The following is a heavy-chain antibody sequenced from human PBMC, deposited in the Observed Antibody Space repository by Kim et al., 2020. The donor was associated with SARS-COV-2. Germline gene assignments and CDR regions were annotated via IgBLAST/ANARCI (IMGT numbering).Heavy chain of an antibody. D-gene: IGHD4-17*01. Sequence: GGSLRLSCAASGFTFSSYAMHWVRQAPGKGLEWVAVISYDGSNKYYADSVKGRFTISRDNSKNTLYLQMNSLRAEDTAVYYCAEGLRVTKDWGQGTLVTVSS. J-gene: IGHJ4*02. V-gene: IGHV3-30-3*01. CDR2: ISYDGSNK. CDR3: AEGLRVTKD. CDR1: GFTFSSYA.